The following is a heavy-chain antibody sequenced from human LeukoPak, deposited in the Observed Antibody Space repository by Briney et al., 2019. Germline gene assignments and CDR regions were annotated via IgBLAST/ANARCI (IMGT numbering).Heavy chain of an antibody. J-gene: IGHJ4*02. CDR3: ARVDRGYYSSGSYVY. D-gene: IGHD3-10*01. V-gene: IGHV3-7*01. Sequence: GGSLRLSCTASGFTFSSYWMSWVRQAPGKGLEGLANIKQDGGEKYYADSVKGRFTISRENAKNSLYLQMNSLRVEDTAVYYCARVDRGYYSSGSYVYWGQGTLVTVSS. CDR2: IKQDGGEK. CDR1: GFTFSSYW.